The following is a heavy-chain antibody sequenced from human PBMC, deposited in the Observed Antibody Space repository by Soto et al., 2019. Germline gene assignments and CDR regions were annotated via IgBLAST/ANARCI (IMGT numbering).Heavy chain of an antibody. CDR2: ISGSGTTT. CDR3: AKDRVGGVPDAFDI. CDR1: GFTSTNYV. J-gene: IGHJ3*02. D-gene: IGHD2-8*01. Sequence: GGSLRLSCAASGFTSTNYVMNWVRQAPGKGLEWVSSISGSGTTTFYADSVKGRFIISRDNSKNTLYLQMNSLRAEDTALYYCAKDRVGGVPDAFDIWGQGTMVTV. V-gene: IGHV3-23*01.